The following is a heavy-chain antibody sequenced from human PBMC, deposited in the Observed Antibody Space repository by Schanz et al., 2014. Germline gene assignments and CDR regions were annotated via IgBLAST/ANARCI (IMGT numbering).Heavy chain of an antibody. V-gene: IGHV3-64D*06. Sequence: EVQLVESGGDLVQPGGSLRLSCSASGFTFSTFAMHWVRQAPGKGLEYISAISNNGDSTYYADSVKGRFTISRDNSKNTLFLQMSSLRVDDMAVYYCGRAGTGMAGWYFEPWGRGTLXTVSS. CDR3: GRAGTGMAGWYFEP. CDR2: ISNNGDST. CDR1: GFTFSTFA. J-gene: IGHJ2*01. D-gene: IGHD5-18*01.